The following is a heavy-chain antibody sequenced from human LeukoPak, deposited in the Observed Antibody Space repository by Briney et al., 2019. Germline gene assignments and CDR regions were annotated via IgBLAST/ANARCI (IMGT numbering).Heavy chain of an antibody. J-gene: IGHJ4*02. CDR1: GFTFSNYG. V-gene: IGHV3-30*02. D-gene: IGHD6-19*01. Sequence: GGSLRLSCAASGFTFSNYGMHWVRQAPGKGLEWVAFIRYDGSNKYYADSVKGRFTISRDNAKNSLYLQMNSLRAEDTAVYYCASGWKPPGDFDYWGQGTLVTVSS. CDR3: ASGWKPPGDFDY. CDR2: IRYDGSNK.